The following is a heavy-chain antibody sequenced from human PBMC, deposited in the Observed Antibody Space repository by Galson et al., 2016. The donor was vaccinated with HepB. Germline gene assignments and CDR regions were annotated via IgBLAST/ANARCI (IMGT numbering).Heavy chain of an antibody. CDR2: MNPDSGRT. CDR3: VRGGGPGVWSWFDH. CDR1: GYTFTRCD. J-gene: IGHJ5*02. V-gene: IGHV1-8*01. Sequence: SVKVSCKASGYTFTRCDINWVRQATGQGLEWLGWMNPDSGRTGSAQKFQGRVTMTRDTSINTAYMELSSLTSEDTAVYYCVRGGGPGVWSWFDHWGQGTLVTVSS. D-gene: IGHD3-3*01.